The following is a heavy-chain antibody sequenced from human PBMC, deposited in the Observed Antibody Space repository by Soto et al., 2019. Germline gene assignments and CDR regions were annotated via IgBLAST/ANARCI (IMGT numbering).Heavy chain of an antibody. D-gene: IGHD1-26*01. CDR1: GYNFASHW. CDR3: ATLAGTGSYRDLYFDN. V-gene: IGHV5-51*01. CDR2: ILPADSYT. Sequence: GESLKISCNGSGYNFASHWIGWVRQMPGKGLEWMGIILPADSYTTYSPSFQGQVTVSADQSISTVYLQWSSLKASDTAMYYCATLAGTGSYRDLYFDNWGQGTPVTVSS. J-gene: IGHJ4*02.